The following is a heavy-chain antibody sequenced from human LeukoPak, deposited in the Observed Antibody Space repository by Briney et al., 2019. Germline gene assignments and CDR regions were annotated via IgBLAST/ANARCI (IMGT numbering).Heavy chain of an antibody. CDR3: VREARGYHYTYFDY. CDR2: LASGFHT. CDR1: EFTLGSHD. D-gene: IGHD5-18*01. V-gene: IGHV3-13*01. J-gene: IGHJ4*02. Sequence: AGGSLRLSCTASEFTLGSHDMHWVRHTTGEGLEWVAALASGFHTFYAGSVRGRFTFSRDDAKSSLYLQMNSLRAGDTALYYCVREARGYHYTYFDYWGQGTLVTVSS.